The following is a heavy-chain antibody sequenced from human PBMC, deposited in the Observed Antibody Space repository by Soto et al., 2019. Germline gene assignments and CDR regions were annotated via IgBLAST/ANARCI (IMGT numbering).Heavy chain of an antibody. CDR1: GSRFSNYV. J-gene: IGHJ4*02. D-gene: IGHD2-2*02. Sequence: SVKVSCKVSGSRFSNYVISWVRQAPGHGLEWLGRIIPIFNSTKYAQSFQGRVTITADKSTSTASLELSSLRSDDTAVYYCAREGRGKKAGYNGLVSLGYWGQGTMVTVYS. CDR2: IIPIFNST. V-gene: IGHV1-69*06. CDR3: AREGRGKKAGYNGLVSLGY.